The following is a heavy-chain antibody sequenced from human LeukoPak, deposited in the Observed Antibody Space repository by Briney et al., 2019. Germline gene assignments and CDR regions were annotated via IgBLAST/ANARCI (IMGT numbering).Heavy chain of an antibody. V-gene: IGHV3-43D*04. CDR2: ISWDGGST. CDR3: ARGVCSGGSCYSEGYYFDY. Sequence: GGSLRLSCAASGFTFDDYAMHWVRQAPGKGLEWVSLISWDGGSTYYADSVKGRFTISRDNSKNSLYLQMNSLRAKDTALYYCARGVCSGGSCYSEGYYFDYWGQGTLVTVSS. D-gene: IGHD2-15*01. J-gene: IGHJ4*02. CDR1: GFTFDDYA.